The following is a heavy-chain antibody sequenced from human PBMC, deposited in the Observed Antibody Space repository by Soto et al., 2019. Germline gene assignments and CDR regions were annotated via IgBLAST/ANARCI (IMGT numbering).Heavy chain of an antibody. J-gene: IGHJ4*01. CDR1: GFTFSSYA. CDR2: ISGGGGST. CDR3: VRKYPGTRPFDY. D-gene: IGHD2-2*01. Sequence: GSLRLSCAASGFTFSSYAMSWVRQAPGKGLEWVSAISGGGGSTYYANSVKGRFTISRDNSRTTLYLQMNSLRVEDTALYYCVRKYPGTRPFDYWGQGTLVTVSS. V-gene: IGHV3-23*01.